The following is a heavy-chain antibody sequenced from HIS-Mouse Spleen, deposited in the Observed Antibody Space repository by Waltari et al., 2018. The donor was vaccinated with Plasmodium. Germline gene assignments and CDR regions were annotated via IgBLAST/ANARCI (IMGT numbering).Heavy chain of an antibody. CDR1: GFTLSRYW. J-gene: IGHJ2*01. CDR2: IKQDGSEK. CDR3: ASSWYWYFDL. D-gene: IGHD6-13*01. Sequence: EVQLVESGGGLVQPGGSLRLSWAAAGFTLSRYWMRWVRQAPGKGLEWVDNIKQDGSEKYYVDSVKGRFTISRDNAKNSLYLQMNSLRAEDTAVYYCASSWYWYFDLWGRGTLVTVSS. V-gene: IGHV3-7*01.